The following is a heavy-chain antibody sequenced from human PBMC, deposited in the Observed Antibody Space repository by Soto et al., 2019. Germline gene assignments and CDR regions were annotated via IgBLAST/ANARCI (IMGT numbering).Heavy chain of an antibody. Sequence: EVQLVESGGGLVKPGGSLRLSCAASGFTFSNAWMNWVRQAPGKGLEWVGRIKSKTDGGTTDYAAPVKGRFTISRDDSKNTLYLQMNSLKTEDTAVYYCTTAGPRVVAAIPPIYYYGMDVWGQGTTVTVSS. CDR1: GFTFSNAW. CDR3: TTAGPRVVAAIPPIYYYGMDV. J-gene: IGHJ6*02. D-gene: IGHD2-15*01. CDR2: IKSKTDGGTT. V-gene: IGHV3-15*07.